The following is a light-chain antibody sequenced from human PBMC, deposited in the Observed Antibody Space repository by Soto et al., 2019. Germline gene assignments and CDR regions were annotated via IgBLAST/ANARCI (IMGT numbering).Light chain of an antibody. CDR3: QQYNSSPT. J-gene: IGKJ1*01. CDR2: KAS. Sequence: DIQMTQSPSTLSASVGDRVTITCRASQSISSWLAWYQQKPGKAPKLLIYKASSLESGVPSRFSGSGSGTEFTLTISSLQPDDCATYYSQQYNSSPTFGQGTKLEIK. CDR1: QSISSW. V-gene: IGKV1-5*03.